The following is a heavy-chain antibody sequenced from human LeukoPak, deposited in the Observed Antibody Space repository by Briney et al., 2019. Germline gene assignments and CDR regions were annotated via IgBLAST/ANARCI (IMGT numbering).Heavy chain of an antibody. CDR1: GYTFTSYG. V-gene: IGHV1-18*01. CDR2: ISAYNGNT. Sequence: ASVKVSCKASGYTFTSYGISWVRQAPGQGLELMGWISAYNGNTNYAQKLQGRVTMTTDTSTNTAYMELRSLRSDDTAVYYCARENRRWAPLPLPHFDYWGQGTLVTVSS. J-gene: IGHJ4*02. D-gene: IGHD4-23*01. CDR3: ARENRRWAPLPLPHFDY.